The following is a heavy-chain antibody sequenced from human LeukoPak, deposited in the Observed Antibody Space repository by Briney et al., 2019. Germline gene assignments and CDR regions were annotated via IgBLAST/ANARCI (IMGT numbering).Heavy chain of an antibody. CDR1: GYTFTRYD. CDR3: SVAGAYYYGMDV. V-gene: IGHV1-8*01. CDR2: MNPNSGNT. Sequence: ASVKVSFKASGYTFTRYDINWVRQAPGQGLEWMGWMNPNSGNTGYAQKFQGRVTMTRNTSISTAYMELSSLRSEDTAVYYCSVAGAYYYGMDVWGQGTTVTVSS. D-gene: IGHD6-19*01. J-gene: IGHJ6*02.